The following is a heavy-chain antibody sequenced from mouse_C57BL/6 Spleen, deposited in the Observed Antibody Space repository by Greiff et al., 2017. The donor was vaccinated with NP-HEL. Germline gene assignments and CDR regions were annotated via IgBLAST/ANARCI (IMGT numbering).Heavy chain of an antibody. J-gene: IGHJ2*01. Sequence: EVQLVESGGGLVKPGGSLKLSCAASGFTFSSYAMSWVRQTPEKRLEWVATISDGGSYTYYPDNVKGRFTISRDNAKNNLYLQMSHLKSEDTAMYYCAITTVVGGYYFDYWGQGTTLTVSS. CDR2: ISDGGSYT. D-gene: IGHD1-1*01. V-gene: IGHV5-4*01. CDR3: AITTVVGGYYFDY. CDR1: GFTFSSYA.